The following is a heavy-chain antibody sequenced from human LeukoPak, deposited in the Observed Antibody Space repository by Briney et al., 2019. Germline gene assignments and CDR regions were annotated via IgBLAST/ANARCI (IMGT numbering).Heavy chain of an antibody. CDR3: MKLPTMIIVIDTDFEY. Sequence: PGRSLRLSCAASGFTFRHYDMSWVRQAPGKGLEWVSSINTSGGSTYYADSLQGRFTISRDNSKNTLHLQMNNVRAEDTALYYCMKLPTMIIVIDTDFEYWGQGAQVTVSS. D-gene: IGHD2-21*01. J-gene: IGHJ4*02. V-gene: IGHV3-23*01. CDR1: GFTFRHYD. CDR2: INTSGGST.